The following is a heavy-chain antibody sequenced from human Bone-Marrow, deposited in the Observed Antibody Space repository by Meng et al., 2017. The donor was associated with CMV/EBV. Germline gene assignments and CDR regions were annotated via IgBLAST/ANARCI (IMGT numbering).Heavy chain of an antibody. J-gene: IGHJ5*02. Sequence: GESLKISCAASGFTFSSYSMNWVRQAPGKGLEWVSSISSSSSYIYYADSVKVRFTISRDNAKNTLYLQMNSLRAEDTAVYYCAKDRWFGETVNWFDPWGQGTLVTVSS. CDR2: ISSSSSYI. D-gene: IGHD3-10*01. V-gene: IGHV3-21*04. CDR1: GFTFSSYS. CDR3: AKDRWFGETVNWFDP.